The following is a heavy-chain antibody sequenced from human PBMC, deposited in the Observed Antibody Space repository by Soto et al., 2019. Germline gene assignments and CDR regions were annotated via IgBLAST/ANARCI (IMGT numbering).Heavy chain of an antibody. J-gene: IGHJ4*02. CDR2: IFYSGNT. V-gene: IGHV4-59*08. CDR1: GGAISNYY. Sequence: PSETLSLTCTVSGGAISNYYWNWIRQPPGKGLEWIGYIFYSGNTNYNPSLRSRVTKSVDTSTNQFSLKLTSGTAADTAVYYCARHRPGYYFDLWGQGTLVTVSS. CDR3: ARHRPGYYFDL.